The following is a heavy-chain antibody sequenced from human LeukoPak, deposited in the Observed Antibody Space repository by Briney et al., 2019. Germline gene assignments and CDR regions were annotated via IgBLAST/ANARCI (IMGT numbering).Heavy chain of an antibody. CDR3: ARDLPSQYYYDSSGPYYFDY. CDR2: INPNSGGT. J-gene: IGHJ4*02. V-gene: IGHV1-2*02. CDR1: GYTFTGYY. D-gene: IGHD3-22*01. Sequence: ASVKVSCKASGYTFTGYYMHWVRQAPGQGLEWMGWINPNSGGTNYAQKFQGRVTMTRDTSISTAYMELSRLRSDDTAVYYCARDLPSQYYYDSSGPYYFDYWGQGTLVTVSS.